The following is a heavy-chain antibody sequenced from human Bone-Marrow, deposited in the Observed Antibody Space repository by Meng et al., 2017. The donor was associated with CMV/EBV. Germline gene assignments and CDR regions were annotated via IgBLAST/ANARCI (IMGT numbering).Heavy chain of an antibody. CDR1: GYTFTGYY. D-gene: IGHD6-19*01. CDR2: INPNSGGT. V-gene: IGHV1-2*02. CDR3: AREEAVAHGSVYYYYGMDV. J-gene: IGHJ6*02. Sequence: ASVKVSCKASGYTFTGYYMHWVRQAPGQGLEWMGWINPNSGGTNYAQKFQGRVTMTRDRSISTAYMELSRLRSDDTAVYYCAREEAVAHGSVYYYYGMDVWGQGTTDTVSS.